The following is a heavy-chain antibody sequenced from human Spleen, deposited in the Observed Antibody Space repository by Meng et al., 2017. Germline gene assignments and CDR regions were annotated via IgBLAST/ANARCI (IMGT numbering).Heavy chain of an antibody. D-gene: IGHD7-27*01. CDR1: GGFISSYY. Sequence: ESLKISCTVSGGFISSYYWSWIRQPAGKGLEWIGRIYTSGSTNYNPSLKSRVTMSIDTSKNQFSLKLSSVTAADTAVYYCARASLLTGDELFDSWGQGTLVTVSS. CDR2: IYTSGST. CDR3: ARASLLTGDELFDS. V-gene: IGHV4-4*07. J-gene: IGHJ4*02.